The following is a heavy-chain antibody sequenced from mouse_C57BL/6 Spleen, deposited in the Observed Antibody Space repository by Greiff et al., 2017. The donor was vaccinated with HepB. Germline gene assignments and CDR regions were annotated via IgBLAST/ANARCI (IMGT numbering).Heavy chain of an antibody. CDR3: AREGETSWFAY. CDR1: GYSFTGYY. J-gene: IGHJ3*01. CDR2: INPSTGGT. V-gene: IGHV1-42*01. Sequence: EVKLEESGPELVKPGASVKISCKASGYSFTGYYMNWVKQSPEKSLEWIGEINPSTGGTTYNQKFKAKATLTVDKSSSTAYMQLKSLTSEDSAVYYCAREGETSWFAYWGQGTLVTVSA.